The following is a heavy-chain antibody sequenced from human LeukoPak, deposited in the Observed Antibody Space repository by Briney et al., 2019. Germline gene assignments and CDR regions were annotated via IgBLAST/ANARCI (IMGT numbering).Heavy chain of an antibody. CDR1: GYSFTSYW. J-gene: IGHJ6*02. CDR2: IYPGDSDT. D-gene: IGHD2-2*01. CDR3: ARHDYGSSTSCYYYYGMDV. Sequence: GASLKISCKGSGYSFTSYWIGWVRQLPGKGLEWRGIIYPGDSDTRYSPSFQGQVTISADKSISTAYLQWSSLKASDTAMYYCARHDYGSSTSCYYYYGMDVWGQGTTVTVSS. V-gene: IGHV5-51*01.